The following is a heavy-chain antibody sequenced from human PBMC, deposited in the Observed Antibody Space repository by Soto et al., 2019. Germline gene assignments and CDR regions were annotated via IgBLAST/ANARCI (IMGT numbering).Heavy chain of an antibody. V-gene: IGHV3-23*01. CDR3: AKDESNSNPLYYFDY. D-gene: IGHD4-4*01. CDR1: GFTFSIYA. CDR2: LSASSDNT. J-gene: IGHJ4*02. Sequence: GGSLRLSCAASGFTFSIYAMTWVRQAPGKGLEWVSSLSASSDNTYYADSVKGRFTISRDNSKNTLYLQMNSLRAEDTAVYYCAKDESNSNPLYYFDYWGQGTLVTVS.